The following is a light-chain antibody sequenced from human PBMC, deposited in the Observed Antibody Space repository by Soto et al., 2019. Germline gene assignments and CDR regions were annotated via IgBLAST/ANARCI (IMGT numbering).Light chain of an antibody. CDR1: QSVLSSSNDKNY. CDR2: WAS. CDR3: QQYYNSPYT. J-gene: IGKJ2*01. Sequence: IVVTQPPDSLPVSLGERATINCKSSQSVLSSSNDKNYLAWYRQKPGQPPKLLIYWASTRESGVPDRFSGSGSGTDFTLTITRLQAEDVAVYYCQQYYNSPYTFGQGTKLEIK. V-gene: IGKV4-1*01.